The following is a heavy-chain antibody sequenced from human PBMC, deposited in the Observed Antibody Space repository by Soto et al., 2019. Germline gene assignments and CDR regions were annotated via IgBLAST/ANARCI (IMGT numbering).Heavy chain of an antibody. CDR3: ARDHSEIVVVIPGY. V-gene: IGHV3-33*01. J-gene: IGHJ4*02. CDR1: GFTFSSYG. CDR2: IWYDGSNK. Sequence: PGGSLRLSCAASGFTFSSYGMHWVRQAPGKGLGGVAVIWYDGSNKYYADSVKSRFTNSRDNAKNPLYLQMNSLRAEYTAVYYCARDHSEIVVVIPGYWGQGTLVTVSS. D-gene: IGHD3-22*01.